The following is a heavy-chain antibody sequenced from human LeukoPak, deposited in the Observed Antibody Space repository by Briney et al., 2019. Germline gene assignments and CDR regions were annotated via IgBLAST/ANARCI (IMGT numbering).Heavy chain of an antibody. D-gene: IGHD3-9*01. V-gene: IGHV1-2*02. Sequence: ASVKVSCKASGYTFTGYYIHWVRQAPGQGLEWMGWINPTCGGTNYAQKFQGRVTMTRDTSISTAYMELSSLRSDDTAVYYCAASADYAIFTGYYMWGQGTLVTVSS. J-gene: IGHJ4*02. CDR2: INPTCGGT. CDR3: AASADYAIFTGYYM. CDR1: GYTFTGYY.